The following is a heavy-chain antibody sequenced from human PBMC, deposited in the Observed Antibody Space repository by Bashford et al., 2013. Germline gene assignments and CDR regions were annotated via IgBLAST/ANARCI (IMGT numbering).Heavy chain of an antibody. V-gene: IGHV1-3*01. D-gene: IGHD3-22*01. CDR3: VRRLIVPGTFDAFDI. J-gene: IGHJ3*02. Sequence: QTFQGRVTITRDTSANTAYMELNSLTSEDTAMYYCVRRLIVPGTFDAFDIWGQGTMVTVSS.